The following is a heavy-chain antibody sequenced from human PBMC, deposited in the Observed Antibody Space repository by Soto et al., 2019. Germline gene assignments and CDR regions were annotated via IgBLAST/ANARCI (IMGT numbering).Heavy chain of an antibody. Sequence: SVLFSCYASGGTLSSFAICWVLQAPGQGLEWMGGIIPIYDTTNYAPTFQSRVTITADASTNTAFMKLSSLSAVDTAVYYCAIVRAERERSYFFWSGSFGRWGQGAQGTV. V-gene: IGHV1-69*13. J-gene: IGHJ4*02. D-gene: IGHD3-3*01. CDR2: IIPIYDTT. CDR3: AIVRAERERSYFFWSGSFGR. CDR1: GGTLSSFA.